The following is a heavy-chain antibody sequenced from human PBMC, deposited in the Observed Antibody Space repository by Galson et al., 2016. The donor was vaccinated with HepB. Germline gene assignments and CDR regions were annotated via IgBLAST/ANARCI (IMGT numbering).Heavy chain of an antibody. Sequence: SLRLSCAASGFTFDDYGMSWVRQVPGKGLEWVSGINWDGRSTGYADSVKGRFTISRDNAKNSLYLQMNSLRAEDTALYYCARGVVLVPAAIFWYFDLWGRGTLVTVSS. CDR1: GFTFDDYG. CDR2: INWDGRST. J-gene: IGHJ2*01. D-gene: IGHD2-2*01. V-gene: IGHV3-20*04. CDR3: ARGVVLVPAAIFWYFDL.